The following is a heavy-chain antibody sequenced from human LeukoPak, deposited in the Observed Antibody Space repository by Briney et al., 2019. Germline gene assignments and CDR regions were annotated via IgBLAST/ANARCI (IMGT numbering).Heavy chain of an antibody. J-gene: IGHJ6*02. CDR1: GFSFSLYA. V-gene: IGHV3-30*04. D-gene: IGHD1-14*01. CDR3: ARDQGDARNRIKGDGHCMDV. Sequence: GGSLRLSCAASGFSFSLYAFHWVRQAPGGGLEWVSVISHDGRNKYYADSVKGRFITSRDNSRNTLDLQVDSLRAEDTAVYYCARDQGDARNRIKGDGHCMDVWGQGTTITVSS. CDR2: ISHDGRNK.